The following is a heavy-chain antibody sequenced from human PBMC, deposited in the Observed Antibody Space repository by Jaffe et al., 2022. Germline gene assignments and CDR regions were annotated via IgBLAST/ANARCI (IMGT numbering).Heavy chain of an antibody. CDR2: IYHSGST. J-gene: IGHJ4*02. CDR3: AGWFGGDFDY. Sequence: QVQLQESGPGLVKPSETLSLTCAVSGYSISSGYYWGWIRQPPGKGLEWIGSIYHSGSTYYNPSLKSRVTISVDTSKNQFSLKLSSVTAADTAVYYCAGWFGGDFDYWGQGTLVTVSS. D-gene: IGHD3-10*01. CDR1: GYSISSGYY. V-gene: IGHV4-38-2*01.